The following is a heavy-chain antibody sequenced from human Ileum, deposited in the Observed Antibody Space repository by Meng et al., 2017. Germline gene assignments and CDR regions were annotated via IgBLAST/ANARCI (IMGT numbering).Heavy chain of an antibody. CDR3: ATHYGGSSSWYAFYGWFDP. CDR2: FDPEDGET. J-gene: IGHJ5*02. CDR1: GYTLTELS. Sequence: GESLKSSCKVSGYTLTELSMHWVRQAPGKGLEWMGGFDPEDGETIYAQKFQGRVTMTEDTSTDTAYMELSSLGSEDTAVYYCATHYGGSSSWYAFYGWFDPWGQGTLVTVSS. V-gene: IGHV1-24*01. D-gene: IGHD6-13*01.